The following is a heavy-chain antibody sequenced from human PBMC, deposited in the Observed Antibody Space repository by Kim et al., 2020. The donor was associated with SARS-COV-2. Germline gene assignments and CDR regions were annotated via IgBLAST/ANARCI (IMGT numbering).Heavy chain of an antibody. CDR2: ISYDGSNK. V-gene: IGHV3-30*18. Sequence: GGSLRLSCAASGFTFSSYGMHWVRQAPGKGLEWVAVISYDGSNKYYADSVKGRFTISRDNSKNTLYLQMNSLRAEDTAVYYCAKGGVVAARPEGFDYWGQGTLVTVSS. J-gene: IGHJ4*02. CDR3: AKGGVVAARPEGFDY. D-gene: IGHD6-6*01. CDR1: GFTFSSYG.